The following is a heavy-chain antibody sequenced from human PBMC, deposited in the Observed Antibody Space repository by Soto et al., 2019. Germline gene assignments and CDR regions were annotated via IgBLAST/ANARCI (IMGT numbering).Heavy chain of an antibody. CDR2: IIPILGIA. D-gene: IGHD2-21*01. Sequence: ASVKVSCKASGGTFSSYTISWVRQAPGQGLEWMGRIIPILGIANYAQKFQGRVTITADKSTSTAYMELCSLRSGDTAVYYCAGAYCGGDCWDFLGYYYYYMDVWGKGTTVTVSS. CDR3: AGAYCGGDCWDFLGYYYYYMDV. V-gene: IGHV1-69*02. J-gene: IGHJ6*03. CDR1: GGTFSSYT.